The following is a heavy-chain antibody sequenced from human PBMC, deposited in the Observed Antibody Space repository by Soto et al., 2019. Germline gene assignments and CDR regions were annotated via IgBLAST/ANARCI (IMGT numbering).Heavy chain of an antibody. Sequence: GGSLRLSCAASGFTFSIYGMAWVRQAPGKGLEWVASIIGSATSTYYADFVKGRFTISRDNSKNMLFLEMTSLRAEDTAVYQCANLHPESDHWGQGTLVTVSS. CDR2: IIGSATST. CDR3: ANLHPESDH. CDR1: GFTFSIYG. V-gene: IGHV3-23*01. J-gene: IGHJ4*02.